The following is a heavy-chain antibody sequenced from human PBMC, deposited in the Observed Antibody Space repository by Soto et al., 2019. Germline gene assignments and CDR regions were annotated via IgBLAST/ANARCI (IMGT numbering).Heavy chain of an antibody. V-gene: IGHV6-1*01. Sequence: SQTLSLTCAISWDSVSSNSAAWNWIRQSPSRGLEWLGRAYYRSQWYYDSAVSVRSRITVIPDTPKNQFSLQLNSVTPEDTAVYYCTKQKGDSRTYNGVDVWGQGTTVTVSS. D-gene: IGHD2-21*02. J-gene: IGHJ6*02. CDR1: WDSVSSNSAA. CDR2: AYYRSQWYY. CDR3: TKQKGDSRTYNGVDV.